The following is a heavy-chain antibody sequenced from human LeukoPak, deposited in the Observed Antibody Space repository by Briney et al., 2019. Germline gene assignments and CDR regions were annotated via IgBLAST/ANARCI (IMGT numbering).Heavy chain of an antibody. CDR3: ARLPVDWFDP. Sequence: SETLSLTCTVSGASVSSSGYYWSWIRQPPGKGLEWIGYIYHSGSTNYNPSLKSRVTISVDTSKNQFSLKLTSMTAADTAVYYCARLPVDWFDPWGQGTLVTVSS. CDR1: GASVSSSGYY. CDR2: IYHSGST. J-gene: IGHJ5*02. V-gene: IGHV4-61*08.